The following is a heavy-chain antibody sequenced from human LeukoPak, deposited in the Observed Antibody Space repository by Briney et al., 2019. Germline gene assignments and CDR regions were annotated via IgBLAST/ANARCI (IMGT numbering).Heavy chain of an antibody. Sequence: GESLKISCKGSGYSFTSYWIGWVRQMPGKGLEWVGVIYPGDSDTRYSPSFEGQVTVSADKSISTAYLQWSSLKASDTAMYYCAKSLGANWFGPWGQGTLVTVSS. CDR3: AKSLGANWFGP. CDR2: IYPGDSDT. J-gene: IGHJ5*02. V-gene: IGHV5-51*01. CDR1: GYSFTSYW. D-gene: IGHD3-16*01.